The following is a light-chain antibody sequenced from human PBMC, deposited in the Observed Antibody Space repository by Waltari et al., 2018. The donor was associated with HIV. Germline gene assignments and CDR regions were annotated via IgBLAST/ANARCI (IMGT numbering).Light chain of an antibody. CDR2: DVT. Sequence: QSALTQPRSVSGSPGQSVTISCAGSSSDVGRYDYVSWYQQLPGNAPKVIIYDVTKRPSGFPDRFSGSKSGNTAFLTISGLQAEDEADYYCCSYAASYIYVFGVGTKVTVL. V-gene: IGLV2-11*01. CDR1: SSDVGRYDY. CDR3: CSYAASYIYV. J-gene: IGLJ1*01.